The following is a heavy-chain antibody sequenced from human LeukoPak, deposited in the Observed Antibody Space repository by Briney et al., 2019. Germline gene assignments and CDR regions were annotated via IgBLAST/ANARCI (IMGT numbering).Heavy chain of an antibody. V-gene: IGHV3-48*01. J-gene: IGHJ4*02. D-gene: IGHD1-26*01. CDR1: GFTFSSYS. CDR2: ISSSSSTI. CDR3: AKHHGTYYFDY. Sequence: PGGSLRLSCAASGFTFSSYSMNWVRQAPGKGLEWVSYISSSSSTIYYADSVKGRFTISRDNSKNTLYLQMNSLRAEDTAVYYCAKHHGTYYFDYWGQGTLVTVSS.